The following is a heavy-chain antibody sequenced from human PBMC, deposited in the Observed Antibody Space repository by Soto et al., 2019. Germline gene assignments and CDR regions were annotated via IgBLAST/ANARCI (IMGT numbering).Heavy chain of an antibody. CDR1: GGSISSGDYY. CDR2: IYYSGST. V-gene: IGHV4-30-4*01. D-gene: IGHD5-18*01. J-gene: IGHJ4*02. Sequence: SETLSLTCTVSGGSISSGDYYWSWIRQPPGKGLEWIGYIYYSGSTYYNPSLKSRVTISVDTSKNQFSLKLSSVTAADTAVYYCARTDTAMADFDYWGQGTLVTVS. CDR3: ARTDTAMADFDY.